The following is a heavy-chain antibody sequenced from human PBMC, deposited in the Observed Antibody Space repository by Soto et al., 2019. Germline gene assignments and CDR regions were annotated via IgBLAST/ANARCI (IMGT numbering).Heavy chain of an antibody. Sequence: EVQLVESGGGLVQPGGSLRLSCAASGFTVSSNYMSWVRQAPGKGLEWVSVIYSGGSTYYADSVKGRFTISRDNSKNTRYLQMNSLRAEDTAVYYCAREGATGTTAYYYGMDVWGQGTTFTVSS. V-gene: IGHV3-66*01. D-gene: IGHD1-1*01. CDR3: AREGATGTTAYYYGMDV. J-gene: IGHJ6*02. CDR2: IYSGGST. CDR1: GFTVSSNY.